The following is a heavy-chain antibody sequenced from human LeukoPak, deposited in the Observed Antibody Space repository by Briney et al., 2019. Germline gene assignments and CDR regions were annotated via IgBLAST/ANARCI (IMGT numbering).Heavy chain of an antibody. CDR2: IYYSGST. V-gene: IGHV4-39*07. J-gene: IGHJ5*02. CDR3: ASFDYSWFDP. D-gene: IGHD3-9*01. Sequence: SETLSLTCTVSGGSISSSSYYWGWIRQPPGKGLEWIGSIYYSGSTYYNPSLKSRVTISVDTSKNQFSLKLSSVTAADTAVYYCASFDYSWFDPWGQGTLVTVSS. CDR1: GGSISSSSYY.